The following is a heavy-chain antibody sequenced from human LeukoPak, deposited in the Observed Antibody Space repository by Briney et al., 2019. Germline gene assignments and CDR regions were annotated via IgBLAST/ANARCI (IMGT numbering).Heavy chain of an antibody. D-gene: IGHD6-13*01. CDR1: GFTFSSYA. CDR3: ARVRSSWYGEDDAFDI. CDR2: ISYDGSNK. Sequence: GGSLRLSCAASGFTFSSYAMHWVRQAPGKGLEWVAVISYDGSNKYYADSVKGRFTISRDNSKNTLYLQMNSLRAEDTAVYYCARVRSSWYGEDDAFDIWGQGTMVTVSS. J-gene: IGHJ3*02. V-gene: IGHV3-30-3*01.